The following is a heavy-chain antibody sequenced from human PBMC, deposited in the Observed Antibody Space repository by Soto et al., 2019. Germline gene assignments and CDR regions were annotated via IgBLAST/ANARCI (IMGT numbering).Heavy chain of an antibody. J-gene: IGHJ4*01. V-gene: IGHV6-1*01. CDR2: TYYRSKWHY. Sequence: SQTLSLTCAISGDSVSNNSVAWNWVRQSPSRGLEWLGRTYYRSKWHYDYAPSVRSRITINPDTSKNHFSLQLNSVSPEDAAVYYCARTLRGRGVKYFDDWGQEPWSPSP. CDR3: ARTLRGRGVKYFDD. CDR1: GDSVSNNSVA. D-gene: IGHD3-10*01.